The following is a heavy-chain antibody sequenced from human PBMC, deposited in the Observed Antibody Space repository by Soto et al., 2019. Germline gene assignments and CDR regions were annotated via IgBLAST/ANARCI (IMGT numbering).Heavy chain of an antibody. CDR1: GFTFSSYS. CDR2: ISSSSSYI. V-gene: IGHV3-21*01. CDR3: ARPNQILRGFSRVISAPLDP. Sequence: GGSLRLSCAASGFTFSSYSMNWVRQAPGKGLEWVSSISSSSSYIYYADSVKGRFTISRDNAKNSLYLQMNSLRAEDTAVYYCARPNQILRGFSRVISAPLDPWGQGTLVTVSS. J-gene: IGHJ5*02. D-gene: IGHD3-22*01.